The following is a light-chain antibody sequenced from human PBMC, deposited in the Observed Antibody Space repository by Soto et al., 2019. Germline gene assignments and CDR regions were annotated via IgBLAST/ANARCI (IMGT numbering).Light chain of an antibody. J-gene: IGKJ2*01. V-gene: IGKV3-15*01. CDR3: QQYNAWPRT. CDR2: GAV. Sequence: EIVMTQSPVTLSVSPGDRVTLSCRASQSVGGDLAWYQQIPGQAPRLLIYGAVTRATGAAARFSGGGSGTEFTLTVDSLQSEDLAIYYCQQYNAWPRTFGQGTKLEL. CDR1: QSVGGD.